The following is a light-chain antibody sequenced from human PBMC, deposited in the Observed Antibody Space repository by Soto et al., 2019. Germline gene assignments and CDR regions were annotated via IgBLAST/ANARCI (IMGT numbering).Light chain of an antibody. J-gene: IGKJ2*01. CDR3: QQYGTSPPYT. Sequence: EIVLTQSPVTLSLSPGERATLSCRASQSVSSSNLAWYQQKTGQAPRLLIYGTSSRDTGIPDRLSVSGSGTDFTLTISRLEPEDFAVYYCQQYGTSPPYTFGQGTKLEIK. CDR2: GTS. CDR1: QSVSSSN. V-gene: IGKV3-20*01.